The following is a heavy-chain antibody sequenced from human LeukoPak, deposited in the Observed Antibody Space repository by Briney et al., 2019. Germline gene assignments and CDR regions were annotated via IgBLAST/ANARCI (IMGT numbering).Heavy chain of an antibody. CDR2: INPHSGGT. CDR3: ARDHQVYYYGSGGPRFGY. Sequence: GASVKVSCKASGYTFTGYYIHWVRQAPGQGLEWMGWINPHSGGTNYAQKFQGGVTMTRDTSTSTAYMELRSLRSDDTAVYYCARDHQVYYYGSGGPRFGYWGQGTLVTVSS. J-gene: IGHJ4*02. CDR1: GYTFTGYY. D-gene: IGHD3-10*01. V-gene: IGHV1-2*02.